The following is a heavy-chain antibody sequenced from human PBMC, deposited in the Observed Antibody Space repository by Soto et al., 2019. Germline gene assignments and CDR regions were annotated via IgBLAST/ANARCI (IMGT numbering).Heavy chain of an antibody. V-gene: IGHV4-30-4*08. J-gene: IGHJ6*01. D-gene: IGHD2-21*02. CDR2: IHYSGSI. CDR1: GGSISYEYYH. CDR3: AREDDGGDRDYYGLDV. Sequence: QVQLQQSGPGLVKPSQTLSLTCTVSGGSISYEYYHWTWIRQSPGKGLEWIGYIHYSGSIIYSPSFKSRVTISVDTSKHQFSLQLSSVTAADTAVYFCAREDDGGDRDYYGLDVW.